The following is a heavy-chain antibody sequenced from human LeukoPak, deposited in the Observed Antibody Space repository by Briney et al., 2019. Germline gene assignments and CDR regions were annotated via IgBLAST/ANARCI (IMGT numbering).Heavy chain of an antibody. CDR3: TRDSYDFWSGYTTYYFDY. V-gene: IGHV3-48*03. D-gene: IGHD3-3*01. Sequence: GGSLRLSCAASGFTFSSYEMNWVRQAPGKGLEWVSYISSSGSTIYYADSVKGRFTISRDNAKNSLYLQMNSLRAEDTAVYYCTRDSYDFWSGYTTYYFDYWGQGTLVTVSS. CDR2: ISSSGSTI. J-gene: IGHJ4*02. CDR1: GFTFSSYE.